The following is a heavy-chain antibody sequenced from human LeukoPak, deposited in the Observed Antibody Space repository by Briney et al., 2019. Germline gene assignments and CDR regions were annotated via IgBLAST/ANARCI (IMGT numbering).Heavy chain of an antibody. Sequence: GGSLRLSCAAPGFTSSSYAMHWVRQAPGKGLEYVSAISSNGGSTYYANSVKGRFTISRDNSKNTLYLQMGSLRAEDMAVYYCARVVGGYAYYYYYYMDVWGKGTTVTVSS. V-gene: IGHV3-64*01. J-gene: IGHJ6*03. CDR2: ISSNGGST. CDR3: ARVVGGYAYYYYYYMDV. D-gene: IGHD5-12*01. CDR1: GFTSSSYA.